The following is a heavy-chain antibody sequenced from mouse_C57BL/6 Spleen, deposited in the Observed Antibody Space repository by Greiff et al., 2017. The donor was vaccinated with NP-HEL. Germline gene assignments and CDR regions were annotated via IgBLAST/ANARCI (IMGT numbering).Heavy chain of an antibody. CDR1: GYTFTSYW. J-gene: IGHJ1*03. Sequence: VQLQQPGAELVRPGTSVKLSCKASGYTFTSYWMHWVKQRPGQGLEWIGVIDPSDSYTNYNQKFKGKATLTVDTSSSTAYMQLSSLTSEDSAVYYCARSGGDYDGYFDVWGTGTTVTVSS. CDR3: ARSGGDYDGYFDV. CDR2: IDPSDSYT. D-gene: IGHD2-4*01. V-gene: IGHV1-59*01.